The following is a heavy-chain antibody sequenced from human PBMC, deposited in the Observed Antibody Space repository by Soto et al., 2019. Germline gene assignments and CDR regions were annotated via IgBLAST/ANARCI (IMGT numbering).Heavy chain of an antibody. J-gene: IGHJ6*02. D-gene: IGHD3-22*01. CDR1: GFTFSSYG. CDR3: ARDRGVITPGYYYYSYGMDV. V-gene: IGHV3-33*01. CDR2: IWYDGSNK. Sequence: QVQLVESGGGVVQPGRSLRLSCAASGFTFSSYGMHWVRQAPGKGLEWVAVIWYDGSNKYYADSVKGRFTISRDNSKNTLYLQMNSLRAEDTAVYYRARDRGVITPGYYYYSYGMDVWGQGTTVTVSS.